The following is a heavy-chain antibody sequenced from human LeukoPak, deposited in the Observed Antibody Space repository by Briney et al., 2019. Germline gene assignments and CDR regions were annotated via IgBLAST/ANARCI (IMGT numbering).Heavy chain of an antibody. J-gene: IGHJ6*02. Sequence: GGSLRLSCAGSGFTVSTTYMSWVRQAPGKGLEWVSVIYSGGSTYYADSVKGRFTISRDNSKNTLHLQMNSLRAEDTAVYYCAREEWFGEPLGWYYGMDVWGQGTTVTVSS. V-gene: IGHV3-53*01. D-gene: IGHD3-10*01. CDR1: GFTVSTTY. CDR2: IYSGGST. CDR3: AREEWFGEPLGWYYGMDV.